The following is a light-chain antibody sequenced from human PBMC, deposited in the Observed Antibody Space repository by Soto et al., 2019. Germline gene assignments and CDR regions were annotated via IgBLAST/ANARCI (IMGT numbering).Light chain of an antibody. CDR1: QSVSTSY. V-gene: IGKV3-20*01. CDR3: QQYGSSPLVT. J-gene: IGKJ5*01. Sequence: EIVLTQSPGTLSLSPGERATLSCRASQSVSTSYLACYQQKPGQPPRLLIYGASSRATGIPDRFSGSGSGTDFTLTISRLEPEDFAVYYCQQYGSSPLVTFGQGTRLEIK. CDR2: GAS.